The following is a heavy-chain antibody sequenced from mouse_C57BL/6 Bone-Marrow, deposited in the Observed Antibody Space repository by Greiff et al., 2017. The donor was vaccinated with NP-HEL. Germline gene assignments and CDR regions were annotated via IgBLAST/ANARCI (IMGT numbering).Heavy chain of an antibody. CDR2: SRNKANDYTT. CDR1: GFTFSDFY. D-gene: IGHD1-1*01. V-gene: IGHV7-1*01. J-gene: IGHJ4*01. CDR3: ARDADGSSYGDYAMDY. Sequence: EVNLVESGGGLVQSGRSLRLSCATSGFTFSDFYMEWVRQAPGKGLEWIAASRNKANDYTTEYSASVKGRFIVSRDTSQSILYLQMNALRAEDTAIYYCARDADGSSYGDYAMDYWGQGTSVTVSS.